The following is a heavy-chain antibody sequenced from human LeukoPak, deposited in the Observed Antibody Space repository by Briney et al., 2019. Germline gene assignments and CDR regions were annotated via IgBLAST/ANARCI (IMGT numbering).Heavy chain of an antibody. CDR3: ARRRDGYNYAFDI. CDR1: GYPFINYW. Sequence: GESLQISCRGSGYPFINYWIGWVRQLPGKDLEWMGIIYPGDSETRYSPSFQGQVTISADKSITTAYLQWSSLKASDTAMYYCARRRDGYNYAFDIWCQGTMVTVSS. D-gene: IGHD5-24*01. V-gene: IGHV5-51*01. J-gene: IGHJ3*02. CDR2: IYPGDSET.